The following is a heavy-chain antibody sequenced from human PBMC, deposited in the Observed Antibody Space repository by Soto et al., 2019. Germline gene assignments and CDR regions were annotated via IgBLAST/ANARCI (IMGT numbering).Heavy chain of an antibody. CDR1: GFTFSSYA. J-gene: IGHJ4*02. Sequence: GGSLRLSCAASGFTFSSYAMSCVRQAPGKGLEWVSAISGSGGSTYYADSVKGRFTISRDNSKNTLYLQMNSLRAEDTAVYYCAKDGRYYDYVWGSYRPYCFDYCGQGTLVTVSS. CDR2: ISGSGGST. V-gene: IGHV3-23*01. D-gene: IGHD3-16*02. CDR3: AKDGRYYDYVWGSYRPYCFDY.